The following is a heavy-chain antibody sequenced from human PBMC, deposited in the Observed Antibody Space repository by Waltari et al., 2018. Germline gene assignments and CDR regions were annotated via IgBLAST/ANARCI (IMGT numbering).Heavy chain of an antibody. CDR3: ATDCDTSGHYSWFDP. CDR1: GFTFSGSA. J-gene: IGHJ5*02. CDR2: MRTKADSYAT. D-gene: IGHD3-22*01. V-gene: IGHV3-73*02. Sequence: EVQLVESGGGLVQPGGSLKVSCAASGFTFSGSAMHWVRPASGKGLEWVGRMRTKADSYATRNAAWVKGRFTISRDDSKNTAYLQMSSLKTEDTAVYYCATDCDTSGHYSWFDPWGQGTLVSVSS.